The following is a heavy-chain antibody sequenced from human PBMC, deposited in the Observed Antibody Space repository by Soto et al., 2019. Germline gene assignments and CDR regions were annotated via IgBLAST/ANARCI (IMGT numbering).Heavy chain of an antibody. CDR2: IIPIFGTA. CDR3: ARTYGDSFSYHYYGMAV. V-gene: IGHV1-69*12. Sequence: QVQLVQSGAEVKKPGSSVKVSCKASGGTFSSYAISWVRQAPGQGLEWIGGIIPIFGTANYAQKFQGRVTITADESTSTVYMELSSLRSEDSAVYYCARTYGDSFSYHYYGMAVWGQGTTVTVSS. J-gene: IGHJ6*02. CDR1: GGTFSSYA. D-gene: IGHD4-17*01.